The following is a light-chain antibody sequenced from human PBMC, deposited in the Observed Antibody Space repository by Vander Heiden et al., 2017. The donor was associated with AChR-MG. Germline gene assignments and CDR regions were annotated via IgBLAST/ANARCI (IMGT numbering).Light chain of an antibody. V-gene: IGLV2-14*01. CDR1: SSDVGGYNY. CDR2: DVS. CDR3: SSMGVV. Sequence: QSALTQPASVSGSPGQSITISCTGTSSDVGGYNYVSWYQQHPGKAPKLMIYDVSKRPSGVSNRFSGSKSGNTASLTISGLQAEDEADYYCSSMGVVFGGGTKLTVL. J-gene: IGLJ2*01.